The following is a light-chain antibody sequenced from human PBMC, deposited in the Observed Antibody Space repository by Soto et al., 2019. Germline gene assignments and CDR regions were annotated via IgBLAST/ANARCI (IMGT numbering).Light chain of an antibody. CDR3: KQDNDWTPGGT. J-gene: IGKJ1*01. CDR1: QSVNNN. V-gene: IGKV3-15*01. Sequence: EIVMTQSPATLSVSPGERATLSCRASQSVNNNLAWYQQKPGQAPRLLIYAASTRATGIPARFSGSGSGTDFTLTISSLQSEDFAVYYCKQDNDWTPGGTFGQGTKVEIK. CDR2: AAS.